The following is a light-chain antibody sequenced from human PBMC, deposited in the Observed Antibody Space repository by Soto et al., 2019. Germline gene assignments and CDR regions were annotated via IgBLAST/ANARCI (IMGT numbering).Light chain of an antibody. CDR1: QSVSTY. V-gene: IGKV3-15*01. CDR2: DAS. CDR3: QQNEDWPGT. J-gene: IGKJ1*01. Sequence: EIVMTQSPATLSVSPGERATLSCRASQSVSTYLAWYQQKPGQAPRLLIYDASTRATGIPVRFSGSGSGTEFTLTISRLQSEDFGVYYCQQNEDWPGTFGQGTKVEIK.